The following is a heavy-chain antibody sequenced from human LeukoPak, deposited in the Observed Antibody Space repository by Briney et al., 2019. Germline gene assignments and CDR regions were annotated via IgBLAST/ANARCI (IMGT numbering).Heavy chain of an antibody. D-gene: IGHD6-19*01. CDR2: IGIRGDT. CDR3: ARGGIQVSGIDEFDY. Sequence: PGGSLRLPCAASGFTFIDYDMHWVRQVIGKGLEWVSAIGIRGDTHYSGSVKGRFTISRGNAESSLYLQMNSLRVEDTAVYYCARGGIQVSGIDEFDYWGQGTLVTVSS. J-gene: IGHJ4*02. CDR1: GFTFIDYD. V-gene: IGHV3-13*01.